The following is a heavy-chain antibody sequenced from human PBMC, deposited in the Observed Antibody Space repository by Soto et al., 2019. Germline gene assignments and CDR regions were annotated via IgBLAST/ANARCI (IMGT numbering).Heavy chain of an antibody. CDR1: GGSFGGYY. Sequence: PSGTLSLTCAVYGGSFGGYYWSWIRQPPGKGLEWVGGINHSGSTNYNASLKSRVTISVDTYKNQFSLKLSSVTAGDTAVYYYASSIRAGHCLVRYFAYWGQGTLVTVSS. J-gene: IGHJ4*02. V-gene: IGHV4-34*01. CDR3: ASSIRAGHCLVRYFAY. D-gene: IGHD3-16*01. CDR2: INHSGST.